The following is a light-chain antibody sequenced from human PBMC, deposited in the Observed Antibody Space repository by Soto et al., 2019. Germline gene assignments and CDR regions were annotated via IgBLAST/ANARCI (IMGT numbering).Light chain of an antibody. CDR2: EVT. CDR1: SSDVGAYIY. J-gene: IGLJ1*01. V-gene: IGLV2-14*01. CDR3: CSYTSSRTYV. Sequence: ALTQPASVSGSPGQPITISCTGTSSDVGAYIYVSWYQHHPGKAPKVMIYEVTNRPSGVSDRFSGSKSGNTASLTISGLQAEDEADYYCCSYTSSRTYVFGTGTKVTVL.